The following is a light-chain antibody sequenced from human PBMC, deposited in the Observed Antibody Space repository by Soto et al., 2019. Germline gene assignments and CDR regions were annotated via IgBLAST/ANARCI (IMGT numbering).Light chain of an antibody. CDR3: QQYYSYPLT. CDR2: AAS. V-gene: IGKV1-12*01. Sequence: DIQMTQSPSSGSASVGDRVTIARRASQGITTWLAWYQQKPGKAPKLLIYAASTLQSGVPSRFSGSGSGTDFTLTISCLQSEDFATYYCQQYYSYPLTFGGGTKVDIK. J-gene: IGKJ4*01. CDR1: QGITTW.